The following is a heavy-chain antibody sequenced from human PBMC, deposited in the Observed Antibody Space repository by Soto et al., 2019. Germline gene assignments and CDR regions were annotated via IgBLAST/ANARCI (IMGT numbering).Heavy chain of an antibody. V-gene: IGHV4-59*01. Sequence: SETLSLTCTVSGGSISSYYWSWTRQPPGKGLEWIGYIYYSGSTNCNPSLNRRVTISVDTSKNQFSLKLSSVAATNPAVYYCARGMARDLYYYYGINVWGQGTPDTVSS. CDR1: GGSISSYY. J-gene: IGHJ6*02. CDR2: IYYSGST. CDR3: ARGMARDLYYYYGINV.